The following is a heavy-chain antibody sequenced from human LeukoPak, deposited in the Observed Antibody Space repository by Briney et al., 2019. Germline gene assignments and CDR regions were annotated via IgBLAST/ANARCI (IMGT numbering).Heavy chain of an antibody. D-gene: IGHD5-24*01. CDR1: GGSISSYY. CDR2: IYYSGST. Sequence: SETLSLTCTVSGGSISSYYWSWIRQPPGKGLEWIGYIYYSGSTNYNPSLKSRVTISVGTSKNQFSLKLSSVTAADTAVYYCAREYGDGYNWGGFDYWGQGTLVTVSS. CDR3: AREYGDGYNWGGFDY. J-gene: IGHJ4*02. V-gene: IGHV4-59*12.